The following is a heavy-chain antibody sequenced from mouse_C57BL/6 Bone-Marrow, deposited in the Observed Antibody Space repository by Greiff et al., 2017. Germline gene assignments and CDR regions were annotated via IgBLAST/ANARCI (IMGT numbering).Heavy chain of an antibody. CDR1: GYSFTDYY. Sequence: LVESGPGLVKPGASVKISCKASGYSFTDYYMNWVKQSHGKSLEWIGVINSNYGTTSYNQKFKGKAILTVDQSSSTAYMQLNSLTSENSAVYYCARYDGYYDYAMDYWGQGTSVTVSS. CDR3: ARYDGYYDYAMDY. CDR2: INSNYGTT. D-gene: IGHD2-3*01. J-gene: IGHJ4*01. V-gene: IGHV1-39*01.